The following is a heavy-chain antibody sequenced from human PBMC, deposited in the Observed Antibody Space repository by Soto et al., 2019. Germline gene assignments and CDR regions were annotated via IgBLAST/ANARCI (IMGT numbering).Heavy chain of an antibody. CDR2: ISSYIGNT. CDR3: PRDPPPLDV. Sequence: XVSGKASGYTVTSYGISLVLQVSGQGREWIGWISSYIGNTNYAQKLQGRVTMTTDTSTSTAYMELRSLLSDDTAVYYCPRDPPPLDVWGQGTTVTVSS. V-gene: IGHV1-18*01. CDR1: GYTVTSYG. J-gene: IGHJ6*02.